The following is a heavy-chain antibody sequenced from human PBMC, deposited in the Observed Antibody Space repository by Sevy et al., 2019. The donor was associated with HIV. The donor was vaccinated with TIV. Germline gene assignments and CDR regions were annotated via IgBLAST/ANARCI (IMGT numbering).Heavy chain of an antibody. CDR2: IYYSGST. Sequence: SETLSLTCTVSGGSISSYYWSWIRQPPGKGLEWFAYIYYSGSTNYNPSLKSRVTISVDTYKNNFHLKLSTVTAADTAVYYCAQQLVVGDAFDIWGQGTMVTVSS. V-gene: IGHV4-59*01. D-gene: IGHD6-13*01. J-gene: IGHJ3*02. CDR1: GGSISSYY. CDR3: AQQLVVGDAFDI.